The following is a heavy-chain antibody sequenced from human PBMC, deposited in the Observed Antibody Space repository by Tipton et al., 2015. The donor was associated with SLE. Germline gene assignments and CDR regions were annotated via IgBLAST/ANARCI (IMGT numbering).Heavy chain of an antibody. D-gene: IGHD7-27*01. CDR2: IYYSGST. Sequence: TLSLTCTVSGGSISSSSYYWGWIRQPPGKGLEWLGSIYYSGSTYYNPSLKSRVTISVDTSKNQFSLKLSSVTAADTAVYYCARGPGARALFDPWGQGTLVTVSS. CDR3: ARGPGARALFDP. J-gene: IGHJ5*02. CDR1: GGSISSSSYY. V-gene: IGHV4-39*07.